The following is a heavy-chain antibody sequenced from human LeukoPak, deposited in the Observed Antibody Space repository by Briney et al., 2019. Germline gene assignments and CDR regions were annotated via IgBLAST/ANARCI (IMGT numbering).Heavy chain of an antibody. CDR1: GFSFNTYV. D-gene: IGHD3-16*01. Sequence: GGXLRLSCVASGFSFNTYVMHWVRQGPGKGLEWVAVMWHDGTNKVYADSVKGRFSISRDNSKNTLYLQMNSLRAEDTAVYYCAKEAPGGYFDYCGQGTLVTASS. CDR3: AKEAPGGYFDY. J-gene: IGHJ4*02. CDR2: MWHDGTNK. V-gene: IGHV3-33*06.